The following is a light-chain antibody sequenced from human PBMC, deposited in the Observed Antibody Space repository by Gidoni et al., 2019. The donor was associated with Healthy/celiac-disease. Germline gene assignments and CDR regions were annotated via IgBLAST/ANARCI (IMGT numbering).Light chain of an antibody. CDR1: QSVSSSY. J-gene: IGKJ4*01. Sequence: DIVLTQSPGTLSLSPGERATLSCRASQSVSSSYLAWYQQKPGQAPRLLIYGVSSRATGIPDRFSGSGSGTDFTLTISRLEPEDFAVYYCQQYGSSRWLTFGGGTKVEIK. CDR2: GVS. CDR3: QQYGSSRWLT. V-gene: IGKV3-20*01.